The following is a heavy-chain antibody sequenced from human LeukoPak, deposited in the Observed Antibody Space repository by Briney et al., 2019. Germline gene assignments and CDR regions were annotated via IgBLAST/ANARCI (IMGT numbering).Heavy chain of an antibody. CDR1: GGSFSGYY. CDR3: ARGITIFGVVTNNWFDP. V-gene: IGHV4-34*01. CDR2: INHSGST. J-gene: IGHJ5*02. D-gene: IGHD3-3*01. Sequence: SETLSLTCAVYGGSFSGYYWNWIRQPPGKGLEWIGEINHSGSTNYNPSLKSRVTISVDTSKNQFSLKLSSVTAADTAVYYCARGITIFGVVTNNWFDPWGQGTLVTVSS.